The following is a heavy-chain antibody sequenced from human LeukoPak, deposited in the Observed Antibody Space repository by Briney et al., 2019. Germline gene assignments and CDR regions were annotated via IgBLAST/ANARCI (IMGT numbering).Heavy chain of an antibody. D-gene: IGHD3-22*01. CDR1: GFTFSSYS. J-gene: IGHJ3*02. CDR3: AREGVTMIVVVITQSPDAFDI. CDR2: ISSSSSTI. V-gene: IGHV3-48*04. Sequence: GGSLRLSCAASGFTFSSYSMNWVRQAPGKGLEWVSYISSSSSTIYYADSVKGRFTISRDNAKNSLYLQMNSLRAEDTAVYYCAREGVTMIVVVITQSPDAFDIWGQGTMVTVSS.